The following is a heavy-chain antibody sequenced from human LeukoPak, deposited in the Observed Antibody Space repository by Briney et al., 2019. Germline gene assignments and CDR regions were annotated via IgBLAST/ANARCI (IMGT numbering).Heavy chain of an antibody. CDR1: GYTFTSYG. V-gene: IGHV1-18*01. CDR2: ISAYNGNT. CDR3: TRVAWELKYYYGMDV. D-gene: IGHD1-26*01. Sequence: ASVTVSCKASGYTFTSYGISWVRQAPGQGLEWMGWISAYNGNTNYAQKLQGRVTMTTDTSTSTAYMELRSLRSDDTAVYYCTRVAWELKYYYGMDVWGQGTTVTVSS. J-gene: IGHJ6*02.